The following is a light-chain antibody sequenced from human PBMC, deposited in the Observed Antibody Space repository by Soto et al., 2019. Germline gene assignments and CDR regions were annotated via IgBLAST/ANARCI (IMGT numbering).Light chain of an antibody. Sequence: QSGLAQPASVSGSAGKSITISCTGTSSDVGYYNYVSWYQQHPGKAPKLMIYEVSNRPSGVSNHFSASKSGNTASLTISGLQAEDEDYYYCSSYTSDNTVVFGGGTKVTVL. V-gene: IGLV2-14*01. CDR3: SSYTSDNTVV. J-gene: IGLJ2*01. CDR2: EVS. CDR1: SSDVGYYNY.